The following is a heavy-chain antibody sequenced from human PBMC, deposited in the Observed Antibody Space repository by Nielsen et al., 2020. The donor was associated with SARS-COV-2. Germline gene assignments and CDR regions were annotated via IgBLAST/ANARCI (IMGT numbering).Heavy chain of an antibody. V-gene: IGHV4-39*01. CDR3: TSRGDYGDYGELGYYYYGMDV. J-gene: IGHJ6*02. Sequence: RQAPGKGLEWIGSIFYSGSTYYNPSLKSRVTISVDTSKNQFSLKLSSVTAADTAVYYCTSRGDYGDYGELGYYYYGMDVWGQGTTVTSP. CDR2: IFYSGST. D-gene: IGHD4-17*01.